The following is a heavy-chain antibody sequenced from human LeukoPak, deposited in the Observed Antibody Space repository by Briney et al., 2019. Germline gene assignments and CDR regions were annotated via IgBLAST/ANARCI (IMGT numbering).Heavy chain of an antibody. CDR1: GGSFSGYY. D-gene: IGHD5-12*01. V-gene: IGHV4-34*01. Sequence: PSETLSLTCAVYGGSFSGYYWSWIRQPPGKGLEWIGEINHSGSTNYNPSLKSRVTISVDTSKNQFSLKLSSVTAADTAVYYCARGRLGWLHYLDYWGQGTLVTVSS. J-gene: IGHJ4*02. CDR2: INHSGST. CDR3: ARGRLGWLHYLDY.